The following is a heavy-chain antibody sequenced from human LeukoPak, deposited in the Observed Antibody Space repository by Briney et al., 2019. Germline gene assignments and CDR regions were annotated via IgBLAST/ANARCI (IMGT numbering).Heavy chain of an antibody. CDR2: IYHSGST. Sequence: SETLSLTCTVSGYSISSGYYWGWIRQPPGKGLEWIGSIYHSGSTYYNPSLKSRVTISVDTSKNQFSLKLSSVTAADTAVYYCARTGWRRGEWFDPWGQGTLVTVSS. CDR3: ARTGWRRGEWFDP. D-gene: IGHD3-16*01. CDR1: GYSISSGYY. V-gene: IGHV4-38-2*02. J-gene: IGHJ5*02.